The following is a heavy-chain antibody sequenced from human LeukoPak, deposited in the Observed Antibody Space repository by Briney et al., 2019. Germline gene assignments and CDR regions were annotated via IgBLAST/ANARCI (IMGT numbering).Heavy chain of an antibody. V-gene: IGHV4-59*08. CDR3: ARRLAGRLSYD. D-gene: IGHD6-19*01. CDR1: GGSISSYY. J-gene: IGHJ4*02. Sequence: PSESLSLTCTVSGGSISSYYWSWIRQPPGKGLEWVGYIYFSGRANYNPSLKSRVTLSEYTSENQCSLKLSSVTAADTAVYYCARRLAGRLSYDWGQGTLVT. CDR2: IYFSGRA.